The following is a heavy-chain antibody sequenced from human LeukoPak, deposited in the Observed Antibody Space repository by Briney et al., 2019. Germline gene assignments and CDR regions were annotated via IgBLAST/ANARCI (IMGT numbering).Heavy chain of an antibody. CDR3: ARWGSSRQSDWFDP. D-gene: IGHD6-6*01. CDR2: INPNSGGT. CDR1: GYTFTGYY. J-gene: IGHJ5*02. V-gene: IGHV1-2*02. Sequence: ASVKVSCKASGYTFTGYYMHWVRQAPGQGLEWMGWINPNSGGTNYAQKFQGRVTMTRDTSISTAYMELSRLRSDDTAVYYCARWGSSRQSDWFDPWGQGTLVTVSS.